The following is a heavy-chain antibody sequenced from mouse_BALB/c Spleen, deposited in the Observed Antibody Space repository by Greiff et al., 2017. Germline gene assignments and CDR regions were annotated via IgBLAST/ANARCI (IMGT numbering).Heavy chain of an antibody. V-gene: IGHV5-9-4*01. CDR1: GFTFSSYA. J-gene: IGHJ2*01. CDR3: AREGYRYDEGGFDY. D-gene: IGHD2-14*01. Sequence: EVQGVESGGGLVKPGGSLKLSCAASGFTFSSYAMSWVRQSPEKRLEWVAEISSGGSYTYYPDTVTGRFTIARENAKNTLYLEMSSLRSEDTAMYYCAREGYRYDEGGFDYWGQGTTLTVSS. CDR2: ISSGGSYT.